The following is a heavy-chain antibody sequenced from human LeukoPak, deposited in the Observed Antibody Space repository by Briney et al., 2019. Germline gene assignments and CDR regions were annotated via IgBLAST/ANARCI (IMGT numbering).Heavy chain of an antibody. CDR2: IIPIFGTA. J-gene: IGHJ3*02. Sequence: SVKVSCKASGGTFSSYAISWVRQAPGQGPEWMGGIIPIFGTANYAQKFQGRVTITTDESTSTAYMELSSLRSEDTAVYYCARDHPTGDYDSSGYYYVGAFDIWGQGAMVTVSS. V-gene: IGHV1-69*05. D-gene: IGHD3-22*01. CDR3: ARDHPTGDYDSSGYYYVGAFDI. CDR1: GGTFSSYA.